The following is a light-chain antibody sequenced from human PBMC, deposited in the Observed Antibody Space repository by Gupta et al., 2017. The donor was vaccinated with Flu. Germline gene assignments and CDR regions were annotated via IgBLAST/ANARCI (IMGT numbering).Light chain of an antibody. V-gene: IGLV1-40*01. CDR1: SSNLGAVYD. CDR2: GNN. Sequence: QSGLTQPPSVSGAPGQRLTIPCTGSSSNLGAVYDVHWDRQFPGKAPKLLLSGNNHRPSGVPDRFSGSKSGTSASLAFTGLQADDEADYFCQSYDISLSGSVFGGGTKLTIL. CDR3: QSYDISLSGSV. J-gene: IGLJ3*02.